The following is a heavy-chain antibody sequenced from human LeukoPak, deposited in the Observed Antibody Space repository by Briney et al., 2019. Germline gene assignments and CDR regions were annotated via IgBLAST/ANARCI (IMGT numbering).Heavy chain of an antibody. CDR2: IYSGGTT. CDR3: ARVDTVMAYYFDL. V-gene: IGHV3-53*04. D-gene: IGHD5-18*01. J-gene: IGHJ4*02. CDR1: GFTVSTNC. Sequence: PGGSLRLSCAASGFTVSTNCMTWVRQAPPKGLDWVSTIYSGGTTYYADSVMGRFTISRHNSRNTLYLQMNSLRAEDTAVYYCARVDTVMAYYFDLWGQGTLVTVSS.